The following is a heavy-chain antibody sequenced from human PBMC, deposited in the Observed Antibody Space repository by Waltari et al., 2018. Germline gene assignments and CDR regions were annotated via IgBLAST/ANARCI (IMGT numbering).Heavy chain of an antibody. Sequence: EVQLVESGGGLVQPGRSLRLSCAASGFTFDDYAMHWVRQAPGKGLEWVSGISWNSGSIGYADSVKGRFTISRDNAKNSLYLQMNSLRAEDTALYYCAKDNGKYYFDYWGQGTLVTVSS. J-gene: IGHJ4*02. CDR1: GFTFDDYA. CDR3: AKDNGKYYFDY. V-gene: IGHV3-9*01. CDR2: ISWNSGSI.